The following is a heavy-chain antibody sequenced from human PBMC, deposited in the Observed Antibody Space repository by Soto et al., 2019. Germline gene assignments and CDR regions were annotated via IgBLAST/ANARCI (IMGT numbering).Heavy chain of an antibody. CDR1: GGSISSYY. V-gene: IGHV4-59*01. D-gene: IGHD3-16*01. CDR2: IYYSGST. J-gene: IGHJ4*02. Sequence: SETLSLTCTVSGGSISSYYWSWIRQPPGKGLEWIGYIYYSGSTNYNPSLKSRVTISVDTSKNQFSLKLSSVTAADTAVYYCAGLDYVWGSYRDYWGQGTLVTVSS. CDR3: AGLDYVWGSYRDY.